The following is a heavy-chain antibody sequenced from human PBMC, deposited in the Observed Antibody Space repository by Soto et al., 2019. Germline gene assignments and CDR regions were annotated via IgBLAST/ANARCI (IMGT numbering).Heavy chain of an antibody. CDR2: IKSKTDGGTT. V-gene: IGHV3-15*07. CDR3: TTFNVDTAMVYLGNYYYGMDV. D-gene: IGHD5-18*01. Sequence: PGGSLRLSCAASGFTFSNAWMNWVRQAPGKGLEWVGRIKSKTDGGTTDYAAPVKGRFTISRDDSKNTLYLQMNSLKTEDTAVYYCTTFNVDTAMVYLGNYYYGMDVWGQGTTVTVSS. CDR1: GFTFSNAW. J-gene: IGHJ6*02.